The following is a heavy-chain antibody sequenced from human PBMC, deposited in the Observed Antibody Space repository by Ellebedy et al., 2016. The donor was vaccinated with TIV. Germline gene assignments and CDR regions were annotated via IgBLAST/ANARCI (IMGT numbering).Heavy chain of an antibody. D-gene: IGHD3-10*01. J-gene: IGHJ3*02. CDR1: GYTFTTYA. Sequence: ASVKVSCKASGYTFTTYAMIWVRQAPGQGLEWMGWINTNTGNPTYAQGFTGRFFFSLDTSVSTTYLQISSLKAEGTAVYYCARVERLWFGELQYDAFDIWGQGTMVTVSS. CDR2: INTNTGNP. CDR3: ARVERLWFGELQYDAFDI. V-gene: IGHV7-4-1*02.